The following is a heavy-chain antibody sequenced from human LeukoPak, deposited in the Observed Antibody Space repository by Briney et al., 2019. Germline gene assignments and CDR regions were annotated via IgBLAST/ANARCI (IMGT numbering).Heavy chain of an antibody. J-gene: IGHJ6*03. CDR3: ARHGDTAMVNYYYYYMDV. V-gene: IGHV4-39*01. CDR1: GGSISSSSYY. CDR2: IYYSRST. D-gene: IGHD5-18*01. Sequence: SSETLSLTCTVSGGSISSSSYYWGWIRQPPGKGLEWIGSIYYSRSTYYNPSLKSRVTISVDTSKNQFSLKLSSVTAADTAVYYCARHGDTAMVNYYYYYMDVWGKGTTVTVSS.